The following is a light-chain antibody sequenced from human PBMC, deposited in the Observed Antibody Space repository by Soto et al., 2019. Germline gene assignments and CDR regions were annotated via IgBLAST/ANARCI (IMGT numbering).Light chain of an antibody. CDR2: EVS. CDR3: CSYAGSSSYV. Sequence: QSALTQPASVSGSPGQSITISCTGTSSDVGSYNLVSWYQQHPGKAPKLMIYEVSKRTSGVSNRFSGSKSGNTASLTISGLKAEDEADYYCCSYAGSSSYVFGTGTKVTVL. V-gene: IGLV2-23*02. CDR1: SSDVGSYNL. J-gene: IGLJ1*01.